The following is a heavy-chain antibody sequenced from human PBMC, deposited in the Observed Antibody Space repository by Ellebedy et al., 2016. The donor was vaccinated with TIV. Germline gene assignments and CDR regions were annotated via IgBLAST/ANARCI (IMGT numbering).Heavy chain of an antibody. CDR1: GFTFSTYW. CDR2: INTDGSST. V-gene: IGHV3-74*01. Sequence: PGGSLRLSCAASGFTFSTYWMHRVRQAPGKGLMWVSRINTDGSSTDYADSVKGRFTISRDNAKNTLYLEMNSLRAEDTAVYYCARGRERLGYYGMDVWGQGTTVTVSS. D-gene: IGHD6-25*01. J-gene: IGHJ6*02. CDR3: ARGRERLGYYGMDV.